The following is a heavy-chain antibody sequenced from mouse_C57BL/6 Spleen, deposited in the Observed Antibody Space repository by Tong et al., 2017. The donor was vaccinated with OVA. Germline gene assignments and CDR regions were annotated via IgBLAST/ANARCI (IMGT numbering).Heavy chain of an antibody. Sequence: EVQLQESGPELVKPGASVKIPCKASGYTFTDYNMDWVKQSHGKSLEWIGDINPNNGGTIYNQKFKGKATLTVDKSTSTAYMELRRLTSEDTAVYYCARGESPYYARDYWGQGTSVTVAS. CDR2: INPNNGGT. V-gene: IGHV1-18*01. CDR3: ARGESPYYARDY. J-gene: IGHJ4*01. CDR1: GYTFTDYN.